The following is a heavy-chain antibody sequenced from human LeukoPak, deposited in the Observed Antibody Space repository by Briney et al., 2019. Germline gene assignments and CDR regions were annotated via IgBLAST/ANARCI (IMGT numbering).Heavy chain of an antibody. CDR2: ISYDGSNK. J-gene: IGHJ4*02. CDR3: ATPEGYSYGYEDY. CDR1: GFTVSSYG. D-gene: IGHD5-18*01. V-gene: IGHV3-30*03. Sequence: GRSLRLSCAASGFTVSSYGMHWVRQAPGKGLEWRAVISYDGSNKYYADSVKGRFTISRDNSKNTLYLQMNSLRAEDTAVYYCATPEGYSYGYEDYWGQGTLVTVSS.